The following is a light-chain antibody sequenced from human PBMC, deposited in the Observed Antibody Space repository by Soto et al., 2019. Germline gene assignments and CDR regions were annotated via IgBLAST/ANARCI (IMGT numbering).Light chain of an antibody. Sequence: EIVLTQSPATLSLSPGERATLSCRASQSVSSYLAWYQQKPGQAPRLLIYDASSRATGIPARFSGSGSGTDFTLTISSLEPEDFAVYYCQQYNNWPRTFGQGTKVEIK. J-gene: IGKJ1*01. CDR2: DAS. CDR3: QQYNNWPRT. V-gene: IGKV3-11*01. CDR1: QSVSSY.